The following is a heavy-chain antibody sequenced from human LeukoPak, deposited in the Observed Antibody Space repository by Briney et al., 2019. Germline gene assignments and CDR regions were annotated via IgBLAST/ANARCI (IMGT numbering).Heavy chain of an antibody. J-gene: IGHJ5*02. Sequence: PSETLSLTCTVPGVSISSSSYYWGWIRQPPGKGLECIGSIYYSGSTYYNPSLKSRVTISVDTSKNQFSLKLSSVTAADTAVYYCARPGWFDPWGQGTLVTVSS. CDR3: ARPGWFDP. V-gene: IGHV4-39*01. CDR2: IYYSGST. D-gene: IGHD3-10*01. CDR1: GVSISSSSYY.